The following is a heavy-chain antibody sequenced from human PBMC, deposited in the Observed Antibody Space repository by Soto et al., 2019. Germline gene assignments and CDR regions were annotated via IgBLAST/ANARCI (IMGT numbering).Heavy chain of an antibody. D-gene: IGHD2-15*01. V-gene: IGHV1-3*01. CDR2: INAGNGNT. CDR1: GYTISNYG. Sequence: ASVKVSCKASGYTISNYGIHWVRQAPGQRLEWMGWINAGNGNTKYSQKFQGRVTITRDKSASTAYMELSSLRSEDTAVYYCARDFPTPPYYFDYWGQGTLVTVSS. J-gene: IGHJ4*02. CDR3: ARDFPTPPYYFDY.